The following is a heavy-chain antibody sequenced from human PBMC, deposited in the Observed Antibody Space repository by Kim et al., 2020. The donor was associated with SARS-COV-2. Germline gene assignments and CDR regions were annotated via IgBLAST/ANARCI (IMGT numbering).Heavy chain of an antibody. CDR1: GYTFTSYG. CDR3: ARSEGITMIVVASDY. D-gene: IGHD3-22*01. Sequence: ASVKVSCKASGYTFTSYGISWVRQAPGQGLEWMGWISAYNGNTNYAQKLQGRVTMTTDTSTSTAYMELRSLRSDDTAVYYCARSEGITMIVVASDYWGQGTLVTVSS. J-gene: IGHJ4*02. CDR2: ISAYNGNT. V-gene: IGHV1-18*01.